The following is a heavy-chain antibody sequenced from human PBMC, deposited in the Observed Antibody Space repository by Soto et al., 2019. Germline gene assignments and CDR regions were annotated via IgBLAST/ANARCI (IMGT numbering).Heavy chain of an antibody. V-gene: IGHV3-33*03. CDR2: NWDDGNHD. CDR1: GFSSLSSG. J-gene: IGHJ6*02. D-gene: IGHD2-15*01. CDR3: AGGSGSSLTKMDV. Sequence: VQLLESGGGAVHPGRSLRLSSAASGFSSLSSGMHWVRQAPGKGLGWVAVNWDDGNHDYYADSVKGRFTASRDNSKNMLYLKKGRRTAEKPAVYCCAGGSGSSLTKMDVWGQGTSVIVSS.